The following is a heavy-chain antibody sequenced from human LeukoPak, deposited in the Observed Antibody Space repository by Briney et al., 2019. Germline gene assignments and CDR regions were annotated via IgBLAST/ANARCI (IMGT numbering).Heavy chain of an antibody. CDR2: INNNSGGT. V-gene: IGHV1-2*02. CDR1: GFTYTGYY. CDR3: ARDLGRIGVTGTRRFDS. D-gene: IGHD6-19*01. Sequence: TSVKVSCKASGFTYTGYYIHWVRQAPGQGLEWMGWINNNSGGTNYAQKFQGRVTMTRDTSISTAYMDLGRLTSDDTAVYYCARDLGRIGVTGTRRFDSWGQGTLVTVSS. J-gene: IGHJ4*02.